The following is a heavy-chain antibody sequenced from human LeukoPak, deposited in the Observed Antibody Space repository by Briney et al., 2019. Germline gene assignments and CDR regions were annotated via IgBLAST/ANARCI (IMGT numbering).Heavy chain of an antibody. J-gene: IGHJ2*01. V-gene: IGHV1-18*01. D-gene: IGHD6-19*01. CDR1: GYTFTSYG. Sequence: GASVKVSFKASGYTFTSYGFNWVRLAPGQGLEWMGWISAYNGNTNYAQKSQGRVTMTTDTSTSTAYMELRSLRSDDTAVYYCARAALIALAGRWYFDLWGRGTLVTVSS. CDR3: ARAALIALAGRWYFDL. CDR2: ISAYNGNT.